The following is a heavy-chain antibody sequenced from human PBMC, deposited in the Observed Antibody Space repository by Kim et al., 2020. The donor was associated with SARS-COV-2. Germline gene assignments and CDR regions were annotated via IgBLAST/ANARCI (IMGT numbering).Heavy chain of an antibody. CDR2: GRP. J-gene: IGHJ4*02. D-gene: IGHD2-15*01. V-gene: IGHV4-31*02. CDR3: ARESGGIDY. Sequence: GRPSSNPSLKSRVTISVDTSKNPFSLKLSSVTAADTAVYYCARESGGIDYWGQGTLVTVSS.